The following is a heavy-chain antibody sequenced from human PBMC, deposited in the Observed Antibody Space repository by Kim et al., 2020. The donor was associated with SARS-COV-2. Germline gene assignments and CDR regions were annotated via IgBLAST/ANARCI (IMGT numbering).Heavy chain of an antibody. D-gene: IGHD2-21*02. CDR1: GFIFSGSW. J-gene: IGHJ4*02. Sequence: GGSLRLSCAASGFIFSGSWLHWVRQAPGKGLVWLSRINSDGRRTIYADSVKDRFTISRDNARETLYLQMNSLRAEDTAVYYCAREGRRVVTAPDYWGQGTLVTVSS. CDR3: AREGRRVVTAPDY. CDR2: INSDGRRT. V-gene: IGHV3-74*01.